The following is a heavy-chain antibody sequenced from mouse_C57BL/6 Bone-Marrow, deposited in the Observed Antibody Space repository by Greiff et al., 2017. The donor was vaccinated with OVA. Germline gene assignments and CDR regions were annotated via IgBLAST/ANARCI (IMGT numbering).Heavy chain of an antibody. D-gene: IGHD4-1*01. CDR3: AWEIAY. CDR1: GFSLTSYG. V-gene: IGHV2-2*01. CDR2: IWPGGST. Sequence: QVQLKESGPGLVQPSQCLSITCTVSGFSLTSYGVHWVRQSPGKGLEWLGVIWPGGSTDYYAAFISRLSISKDNSKSQVFFKMNSLQADDTAIYYCAWEIAYWGQGTLVTVSA. J-gene: IGHJ3*01.